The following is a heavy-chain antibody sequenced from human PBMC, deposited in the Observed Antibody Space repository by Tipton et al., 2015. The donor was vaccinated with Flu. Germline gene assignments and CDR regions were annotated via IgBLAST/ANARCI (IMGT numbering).Heavy chain of an antibody. CDR3: ARSLTYYSDSSGYAFDI. J-gene: IGHJ3*02. CDR2: IYYSGST. V-gene: IGHV4-39*07. CDR1: GGSISSSSYY. D-gene: IGHD3-22*01. Sequence: TLSLTCTVFGGSISSSSYYWGWIRQPPGKGLEWIGSIYYSGSTYYNPSLKSRVTISVDTSKNQFSLKLSSVTAADTAVYYCARSLTYYSDSSGYAFDIWGQGTMGTVSS.